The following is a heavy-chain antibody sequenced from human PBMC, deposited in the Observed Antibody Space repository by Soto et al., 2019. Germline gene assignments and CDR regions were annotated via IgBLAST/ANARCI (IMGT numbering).Heavy chain of an antibody. D-gene: IGHD3-22*01. CDR3: ARDRGPSSGYYPYWLDP. Sequence: QVQLVQSGAEVKKPGSSVKVSCKASGGTFSSYAISWVRQAPGQGLEWMGEIIPIFGTANYAQKFQGRVTITADESTSTAYMELSSLRSEDPAVYYCARDRGPSSGYYPYWLDPWGQGTLVTVSS. CDR1: GGTFSSYA. V-gene: IGHV1-69*12. J-gene: IGHJ5*02. CDR2: IIPIFGTA.